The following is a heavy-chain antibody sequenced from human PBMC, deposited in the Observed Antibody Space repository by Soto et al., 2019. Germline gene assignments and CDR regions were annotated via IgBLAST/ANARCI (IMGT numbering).Heavy chain of an antibody. Sequence: GESLKISCKGSGYSFTSYWIGWVRQMPGKGLEWMGIIYPGDSDTRYSPSFQGQVTISADKSISTAYLQWSSLKASDTAMYYCVRQARTTVTGYYYYYMDVWGKGTTVTVSS. CDR3: VRQARTTVTGYYYYYMDV. J-gene: IGHJ6*03. CDR1: GYSFTSYW. V-gene: IGHV5-51*01. D-gene: IGHD4-4*01. CDR2: IYPGDSDT.